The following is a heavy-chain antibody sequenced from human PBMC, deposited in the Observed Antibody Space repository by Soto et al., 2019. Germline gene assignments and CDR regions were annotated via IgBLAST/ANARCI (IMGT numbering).Heavy chain of an antibody. CDR3: AREKDWPFDS. Sequence: PGGSLRLSCAASGFTVSSNYMNWVRQAPGKGLEWVSVIYSGGTTYYADSVKGRFTISRDNSKSTLYLQMNSLSAEDTAVYYSAREKDWPFDSWGQETLFPVSS. CDR2: IYSGGTT. J-gene: IGHJ4*02. D-gene: IGHD3-9*01. CDR1: GFTVSSNY. V-gene: IGHV3-66*01.